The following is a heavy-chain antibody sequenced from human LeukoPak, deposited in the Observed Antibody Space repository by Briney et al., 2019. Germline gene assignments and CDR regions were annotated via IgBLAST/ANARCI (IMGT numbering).Heavy chain of an antibody. CDR1: GYSFTSYW. V-gene: IGHV5-10-1*01. CDR3: ARARYCSSTSCYRDNYYYYGMDV. CDR2: IDPSDSYT. Sequence: GESLKISCKGSGYSFTSYWISWVRQMPGKGLEWMGRIDPSDSYTNYSPSFQGHVTISADKSISTAYLQWSSLKASDTAMYYCARARYCSSTSCYRDNYYYYGMDVWGQGTTVTVSS. J-gene: IGHJ6*02. D-gene: IGHD2-2*02.